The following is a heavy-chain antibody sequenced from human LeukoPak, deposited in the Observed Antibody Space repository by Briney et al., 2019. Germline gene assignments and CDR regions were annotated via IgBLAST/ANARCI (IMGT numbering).Heavy chain of an antibody. V-gene: IGHV3-23*01. Sequence: GGSLRLSCAASGFTFSSYAMSWVRQAPGKGLEWVSAISGSGGSTYYADSVKGRFTISRDNAKNSLYLQMNSLRAEDTAVYYCARDLSGYDSRPYYFDYWGQGTLVTVSS. CDR1: GFTFSSYA. J-gene: IGHJ4*02. CDR3: ARDLSGYDSRPYYFDY. D-gene: IGHD3-22*01. CDR2: ISGSGGST.